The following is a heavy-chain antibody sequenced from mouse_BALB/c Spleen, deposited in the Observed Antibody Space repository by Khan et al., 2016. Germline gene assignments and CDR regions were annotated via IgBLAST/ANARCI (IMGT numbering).Heavy chain of an antibody. CDR3: ARGGDFDY. Sequence: EVQLQESGPGLVKPSQSLSLTCSVSGYSITSGYYWNWIRQFPGNKLEWMGYISYDGSNNYNPSHKNRISITRDTSKNQFFLNLNSVTTEDTATYYCARGGDFDYWGQGTTLTVSS. CDR2: ISYDGSN. CDR1: GYSITSGYY. J-gene: IGHJ2*01. V-gene: IGHV3-6*02.